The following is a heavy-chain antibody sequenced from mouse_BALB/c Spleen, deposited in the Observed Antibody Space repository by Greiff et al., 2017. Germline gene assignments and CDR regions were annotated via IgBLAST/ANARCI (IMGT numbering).Heavy chain of an antibody. Sequence: VQLKESGGGLVQPGGSRKLSCAASGFTFSSFGMHWVRQAPEKGLEWVAYISSGSSTIYYADTVKGRFTISRDNPKNTLFLQMTSLRSEDTAMYYCARNGYAMDYWGQGTSVTVSS. V-gene: IGHV5-17*02. J-gene: IGHJ4*01. CDR3: ARNGYAMDY. CDR2: ISSGSSTI. CDR1: GFTFSSFG.